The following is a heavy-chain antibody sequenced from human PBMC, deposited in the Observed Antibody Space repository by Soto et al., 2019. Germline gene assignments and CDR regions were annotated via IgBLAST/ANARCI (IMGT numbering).Heavy chain of an antibody. CDR1: GDSIRNNY. CDR3: ARTQGSGVSDY. CDR2: ISHSART. D-gene: IGHD3-3*01. J-gene: IGHJ4*02. Sequence: QVQLQESGPGLVKPSETLSLTCSVSGDSIRNNYWSWIRQPPGKGLEWIAYISHSARTDYNPSLKSRITISLDTSKNQFSLKLSSVTAADTAVYYCARTQGSGVSDYWGQGTLLTVSS. V-gene: IGHV4-59*01.